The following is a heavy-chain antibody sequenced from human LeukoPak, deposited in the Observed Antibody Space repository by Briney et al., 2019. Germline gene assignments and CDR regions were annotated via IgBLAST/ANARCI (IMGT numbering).Heavy chain of an antibody. V-gene: IGHV3-30-3*01. Sequence: GRSLRLSCAASGLTFSSYAMHWVRQAPGKGLEWVAVISFDGSNAYYADSVRGRFTVSRDNFRDTVYLQVNSLRPEDTAVYYCARDHYWLEYCTNGVCQDTFDIWGQGTMVTVSS. CDR1: GLTFSSYA. CDR2: ISFDGSNA. CDR3: ARDHYWLEYCTNGVCQDTFDI. J-gene: IGHJ3*02. D-gene: IGHD2-8*01.